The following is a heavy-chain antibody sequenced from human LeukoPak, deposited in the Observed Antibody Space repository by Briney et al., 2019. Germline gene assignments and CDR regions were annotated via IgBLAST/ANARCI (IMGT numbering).Heavy chain of an antibody. CDR1: GYTFTSYY. CDR2: INPSGGST. Sequence: ASVKVSCKASGYTFTSYYMHWVRQAPGQGLEWMGIINPSGGSTSYAQKFQGRVTMTRDTSTSTVYMELSSLRSEDTAVYYCARSVGTYYYDSSGYYDDWGQGTLVTVSS. J-gene: IGHJ4*02. D-gene: IGHD3-22*01. V-gene: IGHV1-46*01. CDR3: ARSVGTYYYDSSGYYDD.